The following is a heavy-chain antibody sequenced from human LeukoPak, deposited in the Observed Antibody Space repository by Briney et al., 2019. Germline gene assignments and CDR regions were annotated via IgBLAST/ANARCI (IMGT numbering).Heavy chain of an antibody. CDR1: GGSISSYY. V-gene: IGHV4-59*08. J-gene: IGHJ3*02. CDR2: IYYRGST. D-gene: IGHD6-13*01. Sequence: SETLSLTCIVSGGSISSYYLSWIRQPPGKGVEWIGYIYYRGSTNQNPSLKNRVTISVDTSKNPFSLKLSSVTAADTAVYYCAKSIAGAGTEGTFDIWGQGTMVTVSS. CDR3: AKSIAGAGTEGTFDI.